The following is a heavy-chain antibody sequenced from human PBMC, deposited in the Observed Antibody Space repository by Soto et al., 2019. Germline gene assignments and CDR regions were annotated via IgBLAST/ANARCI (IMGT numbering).Heavy chain of an antibody. J-gene: IGHJ4*02. CDR3: ARLGSGSSLVF. CDR2: VYSSGVA. Sequence: QVQLQESGPGLVKPSETLTLICNVSGDSMSGYYGSWVRQPAGQGLEWIGRVYSSGVANYNPSIGSRVTMSIDTSKNQFSLRLRSVTAADTAVYFCARLGSGSSLVFWGQGIPVIVSS. D-gene: IGHD6-6*01. CDR1: GDSMSGYY. V-gene: IGHV4-4*07.